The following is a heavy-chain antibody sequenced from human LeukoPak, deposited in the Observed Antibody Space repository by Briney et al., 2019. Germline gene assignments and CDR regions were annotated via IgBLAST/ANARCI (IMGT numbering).Heavy chain of an antibody. CDR3: AKVGSYTDY. D-gene: IGHD2-2*02. CDR1: GFTFDDYA. Sequence: GRSLRLSCAASGFTFDDYAMHWVRQAPGKGLEWVSGISWNSGSIGYADSVKGRFTISSDNAKNSLYLQMNSLRAEDTALYYCAKVGSYTDYWGQGTLVTVSS. J-gene: IGHJ4*02. V-gene: IGHV3-9*01. CDR2: ISWNSGSI.